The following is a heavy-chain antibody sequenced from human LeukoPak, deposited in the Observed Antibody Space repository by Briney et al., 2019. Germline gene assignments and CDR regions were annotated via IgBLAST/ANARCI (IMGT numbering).Heavy chain of an antibody. Sequence: PSETLSLTCTVSGGSLSSYYWSWIRQPPGKGLEWIGYIYYSGSTNYNPSLKSRVTISVDTSKNQFSLKLSSVTAADTAVYYCARAREYYYDSSGYYPYYFDYWGQGTLVTVSS. V-gene: IGHV4-59*01. CDR1: GGSLSSYY. CDR3: ARAREYYYDSSGYYPYYFDY. CDR2: IYYSGST. D-gene: IGHD3-22*01. J-gene: IGHJ4*02.